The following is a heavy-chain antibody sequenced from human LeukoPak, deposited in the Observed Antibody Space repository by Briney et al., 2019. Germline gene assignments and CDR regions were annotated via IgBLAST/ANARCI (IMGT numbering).Heavy chain of an antibody. Sequence: PSETLSLTCTVSGGSISSYYWSWIRQPPGKGLEWIGYIYYSGSTNYNPSLKSRVTISADTSKNQLSLKLSSVTAADTAVYYCARDPGGYYYMDVWGKGTTVTVSS. CDR2: IYYSGST. V-gene: IGHV4-59*01. D-gene: IGHD3-16*01. CDR3: ARDPGGYYYMDV. CDR1: GGSISSYY. J-gene: IGHJ6*03.